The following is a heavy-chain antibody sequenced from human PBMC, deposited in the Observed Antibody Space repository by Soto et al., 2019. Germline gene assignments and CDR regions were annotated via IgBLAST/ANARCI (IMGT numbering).Heavy chain of an antibody. D-gene: IGHD1-1*01. CDR1: GGSISSYY. J-gene: IGHJ6*03. Sequence: SETLSLTCTVSGGSISSYYWSWIRQPPGKGLEWIGYIYYSGSTNYNPSLKSRVTISVDTSKDQFSLKLSSVTAADTAVYYCASIQTVQLERPPYYYYYMDVWGKGTTVTVSS. CDR3: ASIQTVQLERPPYYYYYMDV. CDR2: IYYSGST. V-gene: IGHV4-59*08.